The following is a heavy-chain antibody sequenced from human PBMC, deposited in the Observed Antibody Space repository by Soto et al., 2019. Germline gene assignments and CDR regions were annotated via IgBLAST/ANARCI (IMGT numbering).Heavy chain of an antibody. CDR2: IYYSGST. J-gene: IGHJ4*02. CDR1: GGSIRSYY. V-gene: IGHV4-59*08. Sequence: PSETLSLTCTVSGGSIRSYYWSWIRQPPGKGLEWIGYIYYSGSTNYNPSLKSRVTISVDTSRNQFSLKVSSVTAADTAVYYCARLATRYYFDYWGQGTLVTVSS. D-gene: IGHD1-1*01. CDR3: ARLATRYYFDY.